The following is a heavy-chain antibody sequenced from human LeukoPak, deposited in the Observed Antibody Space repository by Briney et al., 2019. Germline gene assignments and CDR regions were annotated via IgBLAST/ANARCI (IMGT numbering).Heavy chain of an antibody. CDR1: GGSISSASYY. J-gene: IGHJ4*02. CDR2: ISTSGST. V-gene: IGHV4-61*02. D-gene: IGHD6-13*01. CDR3: ARARPGSSSWNY. Sequence: PSQTLSLTCTVSGGSISSASYYWSWIRQPAGKGLEWIGRISTSGSTNYNPSLKSRVTISVDTSKNQFSLKLSSVTAADTAVYYCARARPGSSSWNYWGQGTLVTVSS.